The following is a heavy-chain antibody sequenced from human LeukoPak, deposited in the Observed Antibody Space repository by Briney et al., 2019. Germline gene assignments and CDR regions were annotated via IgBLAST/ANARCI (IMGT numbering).Heavy chain of an antibody. V-gene: IGHV4-59*08. CDR1: GGSISSYY. CDR2: IYYSGST. D-gene: IGHD2-2*01. CDR3: ARPNPYCSSTSCLDAFDI. J-gene: IGHJ3*02. Sequence: SETLSLTCTVSGGSISSYYWSWIRQPPGKGLEWIGYIYYSGSTNYNPSLKSRVTISVDTSKNQISLKLSSVTAADTAVYYCARPNPYCSSTSCLDAFDIWGQGTMVTVSS.